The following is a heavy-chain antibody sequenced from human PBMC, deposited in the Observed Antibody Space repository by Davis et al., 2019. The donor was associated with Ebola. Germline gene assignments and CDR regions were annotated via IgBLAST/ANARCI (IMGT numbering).Heavy chain of an antibody. CDR2: IRSKAYGGTT. J-gene: IGHJ4*02. CDR3: TRVVVVILFDY. V-gene: IGHV3-49*04. Sequence: GESLKISCAASGFTVSSNYMSWVRQAPGKGLEWVGFIRSKAYGGTTEYAASVKGRFTISRDDSKSIAYLQMNSLKTEDTAVYYCTRVVVVILFDYWGQGTLVTVSS. D-gene: IGHD3-22*01. CDR1: GFTVSSNY.